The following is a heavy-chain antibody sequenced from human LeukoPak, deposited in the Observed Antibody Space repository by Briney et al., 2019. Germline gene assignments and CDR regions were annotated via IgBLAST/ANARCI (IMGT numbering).Heavy chain of an antibody. D-gene: IGHD3-16*01. J-gene: IGHJ4*02. V-gene: IGHV3-48*03. CDR1: GLTFSGFE. CDR3: ARRFRD. Sequence: PGGSLRLSSAGSGLTFSGFELNWVRQPPGKGLEWVSYIRDDGSTTTYADSVKGRFVISRDNTKNSLYLQMNSLRGEDTAIYYRARRFRDWGQGTLVTVSS. CDR2: IRDDGSTT.